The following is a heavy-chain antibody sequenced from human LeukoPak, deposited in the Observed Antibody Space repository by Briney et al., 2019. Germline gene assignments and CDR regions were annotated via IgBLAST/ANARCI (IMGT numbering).Heavy chain of an antibody. V-gene: IGHV3-23*01. Sequence: GSLRLSCAASGFTFSSYTMSWVRQAPGKGLEWVSAISHTSEYTYHADSVKGRFTISRDSSKNTLYLQMNSLRAEDTAMYYCAKGSSAGRPYYFDYWGQGTLVTVSS. D-gene: IGHD3-10*01. CDR1: GFTFSSYT. J-gene: IGHJ4*02. CDR2: ISHTSEYT. CDR3: AKGSSAGRPYYFDY.